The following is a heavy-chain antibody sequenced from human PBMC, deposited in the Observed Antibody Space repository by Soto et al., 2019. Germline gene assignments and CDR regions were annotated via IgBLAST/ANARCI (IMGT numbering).Heavy chain of an antibody. CDR2: INHSGST. CDR1: GGSFSGYY. D-gene: IGHD4-17*01. Sequence: PSETLSLTCAVYGGSFSGYYWSWIRQPPGKGLEWIGEINHSGSTNYNPSLKSRVTISVDTSKNQFSLKLSSVTAADTAVYYCASGRRGYGDYGAYYYYYYGMDVWGQGTTVTVSS. J-gene: IGHJ6*02. V-gene: IGHV4-34*01. CDR3: ASGRRGYGDYGAYYYYYYGMDV.